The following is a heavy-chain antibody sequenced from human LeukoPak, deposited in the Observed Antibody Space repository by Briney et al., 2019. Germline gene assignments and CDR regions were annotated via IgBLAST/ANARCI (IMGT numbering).Heavy chain of an antibody. CDR1: GFTFSSYS. CDR2: ISSSGSTI. V-gene: IGHV3-48*04. D-gene: IGHD3-16*01. CDR3: ARVSWGSVDY. J-gene: IGHJ4*02. Sequence: PGGSLRLSCAASGFTFSSYSMNWVRQAPGKGLEWVSYISSSGSTIYYADSVKGRFTISRDNAKNSLYLQMSSLRAEYTAVYYCARVSWGSVDYWGQGTLVTVSS.